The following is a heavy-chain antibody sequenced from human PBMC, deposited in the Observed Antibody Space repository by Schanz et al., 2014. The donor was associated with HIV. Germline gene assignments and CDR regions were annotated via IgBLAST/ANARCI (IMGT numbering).Heavy chain of an antibody. CDR1: GFNFNDHG. J-gene: IGHJ5*02. CDR2: IIFNSGNT. V-gene: IGHV3-9*01. CDR3: ARDRVSGSSSSSWFDP. Sequence: EVQLVESGGGLVQPGRSLRLSCAASGFNFNDHGMHWVRQAPGKGLEWVSGIIFNSGNTGYADSVKGRFSISRDNAKNSLYLQIISLTAEDTAMYYCARDRVSGSSSSSWFDPWGQGTLVTVSS. D-gene: IGHD6-6*01.